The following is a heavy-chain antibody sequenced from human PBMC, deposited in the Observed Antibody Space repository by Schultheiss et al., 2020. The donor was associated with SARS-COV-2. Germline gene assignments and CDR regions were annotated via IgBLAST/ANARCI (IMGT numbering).Heavy chain of an antibody. D-gene: IGHD3-16*01. CDR2: ISYDGSNK. CDR3: ARDGDWGGMDV. CDR1: GFTFSSYA. J-gene: IGHJ6*02. Sequence: GGSLRLSCAASGFTFSSYAMHWVRQAPGKGLEWVAVISYDGSNKYYADSLAGRFTISRDISSNTLYLEINSLRPDDTAMYYCARDGDWGGMDVWGQGITVTVSS. V-gene: IGHV3-30*04.